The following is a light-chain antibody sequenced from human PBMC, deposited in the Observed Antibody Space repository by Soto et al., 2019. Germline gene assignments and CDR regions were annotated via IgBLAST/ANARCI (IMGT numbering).Light chain of an antibody. CDR3: CSYVGSSTLV. J-gene: IGLJ2*01. CDR1: SSDVGSYNL. CDR2: EVT. Sequence: QLVLTQPASVSGSPGQSITISCTGTSSDVGSYNLVSWYQQHPGKAPKLMIYEVTKRPSGVSNRFSGSKSGNTASLTISGLQAEDEADYYCCSYVGSSTLVFGGGTQLTVL. V-gene: IGLV2-23*02.